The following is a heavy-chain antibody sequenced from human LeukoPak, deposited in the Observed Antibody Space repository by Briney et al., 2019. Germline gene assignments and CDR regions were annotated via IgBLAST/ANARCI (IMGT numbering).Heavy chain of an antibody. CDR3: AKAHRRLSGMIVVGGYYFDY. CDR1: GFPFSDYY. V-gene: IGHV3-11*01. D-gene: IGHD3-22*01. Sequence: PGGSLRLSCAASGFPFSDYYMSWIRQAPGKGLEWVSYISTSGSTIYYADSMKGRFTISRDNAKNSLNLQMNSLRAEDTAVYYCAKAHRRLSGMIVVGGYYFDYWGQGTLVTVSS. CDR2: ISTSGSTI. J-gene: IGHJ4*02.